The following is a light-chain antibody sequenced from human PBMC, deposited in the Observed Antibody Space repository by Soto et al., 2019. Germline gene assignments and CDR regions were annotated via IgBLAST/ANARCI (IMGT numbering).Light chain of an antibody. J-gene: IGLJ3*02. V-gene: IGLV3-21*04. CDR1: NIGSKS. CDR2: YVS. Sequence: SYELTQPPSVSVAPGKTARITCGGNNIGSKSVHWYQQKPGQAPVLVIYYVSDRPSGIPKRFSGSNSGNTATLTISRVEAGDEADYYCQVWDSSSDHPVFGGGTKLTVL. CDR3: QVWDSSSDHPV.